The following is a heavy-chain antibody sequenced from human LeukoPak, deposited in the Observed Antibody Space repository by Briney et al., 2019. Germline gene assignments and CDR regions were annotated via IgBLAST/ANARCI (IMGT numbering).Heavy chain of an antibody. CDR3: ARHVLDSGSYSPDP. V-gene: IGHV4-39*01. Sequence: SETLSLTCTVSGGSISSSSYYWGWIRQPPGKGLEWIGSIYYSGSTYYNPSLKSRVTISVDTSTNQSSLKLSSVTAADTAVYYCARHVLDSGSYSPDPWGQGTLVTVSS. CDR2: IYYSGST. CDR1: GGSISSSSYY. J-gene: IGHJ5*02. D-gene: IGHD1-26*01.